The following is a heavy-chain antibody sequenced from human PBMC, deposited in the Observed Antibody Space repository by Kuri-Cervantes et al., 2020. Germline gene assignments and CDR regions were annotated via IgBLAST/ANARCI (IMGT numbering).Heavy chain of an antibody. D-gene: IGHD1-1*01. CDR3: AKALVQLASEDY. CDR2: ISYDGSNK. CDR1: GFTFSSYA. Sequence: LSLTCAASGFTFSSYAMHWVRQAPGKGLEWVAVISYDGSNKYYADSVKGRFTISRDNSKNTLYLQMSSLRAEDTAVYYCAKALVQLASEDYWGQGTLVTVSS. V-gene: IGHV3-30-3*01. J-gene: IGHJ4*02.